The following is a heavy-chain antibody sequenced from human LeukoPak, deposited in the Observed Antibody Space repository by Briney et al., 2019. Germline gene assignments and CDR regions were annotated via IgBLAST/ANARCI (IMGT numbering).Heavy chain of an antibody. CDR2: INPSGGST. J-gene: IGHJ5*02. CDR3: GVGATWGGNWFDP. CDR1: GYTFTRYY. D-gene: IGHD1-26*01. Sequence: ASVKVSCKASGYTFTRYYMHWVRQAPGQGLEWMGIINPSGGSTSYAQKFQGRVTMPRDTSTSTVYMELSSLRSEDTAVYYCGVGATWGGNWFDPWGQGTLVTVSS. V-gene: IGHV1-46*01.